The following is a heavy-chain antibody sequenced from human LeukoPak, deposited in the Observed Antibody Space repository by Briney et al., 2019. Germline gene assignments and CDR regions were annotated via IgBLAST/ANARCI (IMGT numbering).Heavy chain of an antibody. J-gene: IGHJ4*02. Sequence: GRSLRLSCTASGFTFSSYWMHWVRQVPGKGLVGVSRINSAGISTNYADSVKGRFTISRDNAKNTLYLQMNSLRAEDTAIYYCARDIAAAVDYWGQGTLITVSS. CDR3: ARDIAAAVDY. D-gene: IGHD6-13*01. CDR1: GFTFSSYW. CDR2: INSAGIST. V-gene: IGHV3-74*01.